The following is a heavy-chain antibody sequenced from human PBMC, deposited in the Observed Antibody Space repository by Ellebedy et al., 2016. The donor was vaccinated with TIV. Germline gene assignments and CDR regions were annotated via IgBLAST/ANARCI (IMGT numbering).Heavy chain of an antibody. V-gene: IGHV1-69*13. Sequence: SVKVSXKASGGTFSHYAISWVRQAPGQGLEWMGAIIPIFGTANYAQRFQDRVTITADESTTTAYMELSSLRSEDTALYYCARDFLRAPDGSETYNNWFDPWGQGTLVTVSS. J-gene: IGHJ5*02. CDR2: IIPIFGTA. CDR1: GGTFSHYA. D-gene: IGHD3-10*01. CDR3: ARDFLRAPDGSETYNNWFDP.